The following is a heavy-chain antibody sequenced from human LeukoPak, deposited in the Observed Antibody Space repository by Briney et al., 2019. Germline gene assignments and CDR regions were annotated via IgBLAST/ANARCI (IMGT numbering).Heavy chain of an antibody. CDR2: INWNGGST. V-gene: IGHV3-20*04. Sequence: GGSLRLSCAASGFTFDDYGMSWVRQAPGKGLEWVSGINWNGGSTGYADSVKGRSTISRDNSKKTLFLQMNSLRVEDTAVYYCTKDWSADYWGQGTLVTVSS. J-gene: IGHJ4*02. CDR3: TKDWSADY. CDR1: GFTFDDYG.